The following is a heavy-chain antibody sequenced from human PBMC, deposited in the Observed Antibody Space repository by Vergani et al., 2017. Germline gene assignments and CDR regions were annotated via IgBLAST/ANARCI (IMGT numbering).Heavy chain of an antibody. CDR2: IIPIFGTA. D-gene: IGHD3-22*01. Sequence: QVQLVQSGAEVKKPGSSVKVSCKASGGTFSSYAISWVRQAPGQGLEWMGGIIPIFGTANYAQKFQGRVTITADESTSTAYMELSSLRSEDTAVYYCAGSGGYYYESSGYYYGYWGQGTLVTVSS. V-gene: IGHV1-69*01. J-gene: IGHJ4*02. CDR1: GGTFSSYA. CDR3: AGSGGYYYESSGYYYGY.